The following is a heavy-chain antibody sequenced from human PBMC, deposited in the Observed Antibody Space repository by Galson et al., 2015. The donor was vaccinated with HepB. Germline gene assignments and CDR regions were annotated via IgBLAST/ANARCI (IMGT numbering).Heavy chain of an antibody. CDR3: AIGGFCSSTNCYPRPSDY. Sequence: SLRLSCAASGITFSSYGMHWVRQAPGKGLEWVAVISHDGSKKYYADSVNGRFTISRDNSKNTLYLQMNSLRAEDTAMYYCAIGGFCSSTNCYPRPSDYWGQGTLVTVSS. D-gene: IGHD2-2*01. CDR2: ISHDGSKK. J-gene: IGHJ4*02. V-gene: IGHV3-30*03. CDR1: GITFSSYG.